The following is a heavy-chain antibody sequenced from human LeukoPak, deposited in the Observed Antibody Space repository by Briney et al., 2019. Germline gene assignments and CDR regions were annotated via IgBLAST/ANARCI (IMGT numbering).Heavy chain of an antibody. V-gene: IGHV3-9*01. J-gene: IGHJ4*02. CDR3: ARNGGSGWYYYFDY. CDR2: ISWNSGSI. Sequence: GGSPRLSCAASGFTFDDYAMHWVRQAPGKGLEWVSGISWNSGSIGYADSVKGRFTIARDNAKNSLYLQMNSLRAEDTAVYYCARNGGSGWYYYFDYWGQGTLVTVSS. D-gene: IGHD6-19*01. CDR1: GFTFDDYA.